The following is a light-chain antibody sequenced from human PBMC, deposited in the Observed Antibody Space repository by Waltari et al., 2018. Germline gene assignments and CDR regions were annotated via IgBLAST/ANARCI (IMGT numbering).Light chain of an antibody. CDR2: GAS. CDR1: QTVSGN. CDR3: QQYNHWWT. V-gene: IGKV3-15*01. J-gene: IGKJ1*01. Sequence: EVMMTQSPATLSASPGESVTLSCRASQTVSGNLAWYQQKPGQAPRLLIYGASTRATGIPARVSGSGSGAEFTLTISSLQSEDSAVYYCQQYNHWWTFGQGTKVEIK.